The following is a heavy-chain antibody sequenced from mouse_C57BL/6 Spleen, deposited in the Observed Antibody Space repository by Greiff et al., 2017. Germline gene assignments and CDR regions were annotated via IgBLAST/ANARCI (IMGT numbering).Heavy chain of an antibody. J-gene: IGHJ2*01. CDR1: GYTFTDYY. CDR2: INPYNGGT. D-gene: IGHD2-3*01. V-gene: IGHV1-19*01. Sequence: DVKLVESGPVLVKPGASVKMSCKASGYTFTDYYMNWVKQSHGKSLEWIGVINPYNGGTSYNQKFKGKATLTVDKSSSTAYMELNSLTSEDSAVYYCARALDGYYVYYFDYWGQGTTLTVSS. CDR3: ARALDGYYVYYFDY.